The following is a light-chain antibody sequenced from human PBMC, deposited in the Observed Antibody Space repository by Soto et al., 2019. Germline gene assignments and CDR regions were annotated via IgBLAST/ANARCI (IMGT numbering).Light chain of an antibody. CDR1: QSVSSW. Sequence: DIQMTQSPSTLSASVGDRVIITCGASQSVSSWLAWYQHKPGKAPKLLIYKASRLESGVPSRFSGGGSGTEFTLTINSLQPDDFATYYCQQHRSYPVTFGQGTRLEIK. J-gene: IGKJ5*01. CDR2: KAS. CDR3: QQHRSYPVT. V-gene: IGKV1-5*03.